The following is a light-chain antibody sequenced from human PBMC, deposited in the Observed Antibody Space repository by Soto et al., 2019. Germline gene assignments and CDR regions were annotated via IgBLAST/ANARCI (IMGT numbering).Light chain of an antibody. J-gene: IGKJ2*01. V-gene: IGKV3-15*01. Sequence: ETLLTQSPDTLPVSPGERATLSCRSSQSVRDNLAWYQQKPGQAPRLLIYGASTRAPGFPYRFSGSGFGTEFSLTICSLQSEDFSVYYSQPHNVLPPSTFGQGTQLEIK. CDR1: QSVRDN. CDR3: QPHNVLPPST. CDR2: GAS.